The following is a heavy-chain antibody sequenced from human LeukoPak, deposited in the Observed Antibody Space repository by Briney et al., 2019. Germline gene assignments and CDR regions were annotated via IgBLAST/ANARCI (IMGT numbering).Heavy chain of an antibody. D-gene: IGHD6-19*01. CDR3: ARETTISGRIAVAGPQPYIYYMDV. J-gene: IGHJ6*03. CDR2: INHSGST. Sequence: SETLSLTCAVYGGSFSGYYWSWIRQPPGKGLEWIGEINHSGSTNYNPSLKSRVTISVDTSKNQFSLQLSSVTAADTAVYFCARETTISGRIAVAGPQPYIYYMDVWGKGTTVTISS. V-gene: IGHV4-34*01. CDR1: GGSFSGYY.